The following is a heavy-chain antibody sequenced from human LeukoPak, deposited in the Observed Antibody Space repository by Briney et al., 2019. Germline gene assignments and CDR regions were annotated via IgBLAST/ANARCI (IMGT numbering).Heavy chain of an antibody. CDR2: ISYDGSNK. Sequence: GGSLRLSCAASGFTFSSYGMHWVRQAPGKGLEWVAVISYDGSNKYYADSVKGRFTISRDNSKNTLYLQMNSLRAEDTAVYYCAKEDDYDILTGHFWNYWGQGTLVTVSS. V-gene: IGHV3-30*18. D-gene: IGHD3-9*01. CDR3: AKEDDYDILTGHFWNY. CDR1: GFTFSSYG. J-gene: IGHJ4*02.